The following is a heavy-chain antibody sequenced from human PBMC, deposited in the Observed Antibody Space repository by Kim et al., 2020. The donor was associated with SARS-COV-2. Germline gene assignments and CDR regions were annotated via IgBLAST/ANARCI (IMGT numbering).Heavy chain of an antibody. CDR3: ARVAMYSSSWYFGNTIPWFDP. CDR2: IYYSGST. Sequence: SETLSLTCTVSGGSISSSSYYWGWIRQPPGKGLEWIGSIYYSGSTYYNPSLKSRITISVDTSKNQFSLKLSSVTAADTAVYYCARVAMYSSSWYFGNTIPWFDPWGQGTLVTVSS. CDR1: GGSISSSSYY. V-gene: IGHV4-39*01. J-gene: IGHJ5*02. D-gene: IGHD6-13*01.